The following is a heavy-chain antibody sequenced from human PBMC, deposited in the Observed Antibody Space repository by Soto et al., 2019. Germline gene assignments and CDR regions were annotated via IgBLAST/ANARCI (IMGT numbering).Heavy chain of an antibody. CDR3: ARDNRGYTYGLSYDYYGLDV. D-gene: IGHD5-18*01. CDR2: VYYSGST. CDR1: GGSISSDDYY. V-gene: IGHV4-30-4*01. Sequence: QVQLQESGPGLVKPSQTLSLTCTVSGGSISSDDYYWSWIRQPPTKALEWIGYVYYSGSTHYNPSVKSRLTRSVDTSNIQFALKLTSVTAADTAVYYCARDNRGYTYGLSYDYYGLDVWGQGTTVTVSS. J-gene: IGHJ6*02.